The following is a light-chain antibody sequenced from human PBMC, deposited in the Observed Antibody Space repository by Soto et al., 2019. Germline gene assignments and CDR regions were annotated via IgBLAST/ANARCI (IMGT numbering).Light chain of an antibody. Sequence: QSALTQPRSVSGSPGQSVAISCTGTSSDVGAYNSVSWYRHHPGTAPKLMIYDVSKRPSGVPGRFSGSKSGNTASLTISGLQAEDEADYYCLSYAGSKTLMVFGGGTKLTVL. CDR2: DVS. CDR3: LSYAGSKTLMV. J-gene: IGLJ2*01. CDR1: SSDVGAYNS. V-gene: IGLV2-11*01.